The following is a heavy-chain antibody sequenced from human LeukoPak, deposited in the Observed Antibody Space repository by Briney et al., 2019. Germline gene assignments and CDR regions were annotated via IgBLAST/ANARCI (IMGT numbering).Heavy chain of an antibody. J-gene: IGHJ6*03. CDR2: IIPIFGTA. Sequence: SVKVSCKASGGTFSSYAISWVRQAPGQGLEWMGGIIPIFGTANYAQKFQGRVTITTDESTSTAYMELSSLRSEDTAVYYCARGYYDFWSGYYSNYYMDVWGKGTTVTVSS. D-gene: IGHD3-3*01. CDR1: GGTFSSYA. V-gene: IGHV1-69*05. CDR3: ARGYYDFWSGYYSNYYMDV.